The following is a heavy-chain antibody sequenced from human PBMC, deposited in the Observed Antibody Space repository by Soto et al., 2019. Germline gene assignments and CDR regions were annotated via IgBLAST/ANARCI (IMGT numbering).Heavy chain of an antibody. Sequence: QVQLQESGPGLVKPSQTLSLTCTVSGDSISSGDHYWTWIRQHPGKGLEGIGYIYYSGSTYYNPSLKSRLTITVDTSKNQFSLKLSSVTAADTAVYYCARINYYDSSGYYTFDYWGQGTLVTVSS. CDR2: IYYSGST. J-gene: IGHJ4*02. CDR3: ARINYYDSSGYYTFDY. V-gene: IGHV4-31*03. D-gene: IGHD3-22*01. CDR1: GDSISSGDHY.